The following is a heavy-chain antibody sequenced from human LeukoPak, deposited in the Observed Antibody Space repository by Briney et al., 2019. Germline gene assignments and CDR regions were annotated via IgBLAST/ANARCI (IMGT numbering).Heavy chain of an antibody. CDR3: ARVGKIDPGREFDY. CDR1: GGSISSSSYY. CDR2: IYYSGST. J-gene: IGHJ4*02. D-gene: IGHD1-14*01. V-gene: IGHV4-39*07. Sequence: SETLSLTCTVSGGSISSSSYYWGWIRQPPGKGLEWIGSIYYSGSTYYNPSLKSRVTISVDTSKNQFSLKLSSVTAADTAVYYCARVGKIDPGREFDYWGQGTLVTVSS.